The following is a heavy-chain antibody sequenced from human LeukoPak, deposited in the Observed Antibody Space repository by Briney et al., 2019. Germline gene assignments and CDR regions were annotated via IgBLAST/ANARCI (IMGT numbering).Heavy chain of an antibody. V-gene: IGHV1-18*01. Sequence: ASVKLSCTASGYTFTSYGISWVRQAPGQGLEWMGWISAYNGNTNYAQKLQGRVTMTTDTSTSTAYMELRSLRSDDTAVYYCARDRGSRPGVAFDIWGQGTMVTVSS. D-gene: IGHD3-10*01. CDR2: ISAYNGNT. CDR3: ARDRGSRPGVAFDI. CDR1: GYTFTSYG. J-gene: IGHJ3*02.